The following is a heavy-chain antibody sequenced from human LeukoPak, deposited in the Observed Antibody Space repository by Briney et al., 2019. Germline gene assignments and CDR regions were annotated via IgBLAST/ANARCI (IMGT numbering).Heavy chain of an antibody. CDR2: IYYSGST. D-gene: IGHD3-9*01. CDR3: ASLGHYDILTGYYWGFDY. V-gene: IGHV4-59*01. Sequence: SETLSLTCTVSGGSISSYYWSWIRQPPGKGLEWIGYIYYSGSTNYNPSLKSRVTISVDTSKNQFSLKLSSVTAADTAVYYCASLGHYDILTGYYWGFDYWGQGTLVTVSS. CDR1: GGSISSYY. J-gene: IGHJ4*02.